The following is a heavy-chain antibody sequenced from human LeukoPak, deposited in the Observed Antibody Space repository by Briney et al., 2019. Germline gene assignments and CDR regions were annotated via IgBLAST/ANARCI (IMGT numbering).Heavy chain of an antibody. Sequence: PGGSLRLSCAASGFTFSSYGMHWVRQAPGKGLEWVAVIWYDGSNKYYPPSLPRRLPLSRDNSKNTLYLQMNSLRAEDTAVYYCARGNYYYYYCMDVWGKGTTVTVSS. V-gene: IGHV3-33*01. CDR2: IWYDGSNK. CDR1: GFTFSSYG. J-gene: IGHJ6*04. CDR3: ARGNYYYYYCMDV.